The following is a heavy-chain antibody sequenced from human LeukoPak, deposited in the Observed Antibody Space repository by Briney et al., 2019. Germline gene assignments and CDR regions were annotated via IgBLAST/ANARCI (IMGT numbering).Heavy chain of an antibody. Sequence: SVKVSYKASGYTFASYDINWVRQATGQGLEWMAWINPISGYTGYAQNFQGRVTMTGNTSISTAYMELSSLKSEDAAVYYCARGNRLYISSWSSLAFDIWGQGTMVTVSS. D-gene: IGHD6-13*01. V-gene: IGHV1-8*01. CDR1: GYTFASYD. CDR2: INPISGYT. J-gene: IGHJ3*02. CDR3: ARGNRLYISSWSSLAFDI.